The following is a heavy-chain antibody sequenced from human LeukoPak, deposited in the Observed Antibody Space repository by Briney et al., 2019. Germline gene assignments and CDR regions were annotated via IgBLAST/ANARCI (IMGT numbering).Heavy chain of an antibody. V-gene: IGHV3-7*01. Sequence: GGSLRLSCTASGFPFSRSWMSWVRQAPGKGLEWVANIKQDGSEKYYVDSVKGRFTISRDNAKNSLYLQMNSLRAEDTAVYYCANNYYDFWSGYCAYWGQGTLVTVSS. D-gene: IGHD3-3*01. CDR1: GFPFSRSW. CDR2: IKQDGSEK. CDR3: ANNYYDFWSGYCAY. J-gene: IGHJ4*02.